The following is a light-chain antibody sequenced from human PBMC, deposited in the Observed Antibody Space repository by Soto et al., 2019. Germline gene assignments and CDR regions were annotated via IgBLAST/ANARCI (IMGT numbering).Light chain of an antibody. V-gene: IGKV2-40*01. CDR1: QSLLDSDDGKTY. Sequence: DIVMTQTPLSLPVTPGEPASISCRSSQSLLDSDDGKTYLDWYLQKPGQSPQLLIYTLSYRASXGXDMXSGSGSRTDFTLKISRVEAEDVGVYYCMQRIEFPWTFGQGTKVEIK. CDR3: MQRIEFPWT. CDR2: TLS. J-gene: IGKJ1*01.